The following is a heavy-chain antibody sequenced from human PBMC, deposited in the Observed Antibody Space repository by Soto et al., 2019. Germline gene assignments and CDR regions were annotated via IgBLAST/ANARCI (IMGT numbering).Heavy chain of an antibody. J-gene: IGHJ4*02. CDR1: GYTFTSYA. CDR3: ARYTGMAHPDA. Sequence: QVQLVQSGTEVKKPGASVKVSCKASGYTFTSYAISWVRQAPGQGLEWMGWINPYNGNTNYAQKLQGRVTMTTDTTTRKAYMELRSLRSDDTAVYYCARYTGMAHPDAWRQGTLVTVSS. D-gene: IGHD5-18*01. V-gene: IGHV1-18*01. CDR2: INPYNGNT.